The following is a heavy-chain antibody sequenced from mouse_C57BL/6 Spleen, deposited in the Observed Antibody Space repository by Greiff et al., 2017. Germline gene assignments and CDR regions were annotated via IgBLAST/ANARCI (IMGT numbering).Heavy chain of an antibody. Sequence: EVQLQQSGPELVKPGASVKISCKASGYSFTDYNMNWVKQSNGKSLEWIGVINPNYGTTSYNQKFKGKATLTVDQSSSTAYMQLNSLTSEDSAVYDCARGEGADYYGSSKAMDYWGQGTSVTVSS. CDR1: GYSFTDYN. CDR2: INPNYGTT. V-gene: IGHV1-39*01. D-gene: IGHD1-1*01. J-gene: IGHJ4*01. CDR3: ARGEGADYYGSSKAMDY.